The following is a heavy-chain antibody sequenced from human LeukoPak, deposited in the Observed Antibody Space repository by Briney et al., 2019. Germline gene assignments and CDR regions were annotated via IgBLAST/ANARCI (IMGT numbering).Heavy chain of an antibody. D-gene: IGHD1-26*01. V-gene: IGHV1-18*01. CDR2: ISAYNGNT. Sequence: GASVKVSCKASGYTFTSYGISWVRQAPGQGLEWMGWISAYNGNTNYAQKLQGRVTMTTDTSTGTAYMELRSLRSDDTAVYYCARDPLRYGSSYYFDYWGQGTLVTVSS. J-gene: IGHJ4*02. CDR3: ARDPLRYGSSYYFDY. CDR1: GYTFTSYG.